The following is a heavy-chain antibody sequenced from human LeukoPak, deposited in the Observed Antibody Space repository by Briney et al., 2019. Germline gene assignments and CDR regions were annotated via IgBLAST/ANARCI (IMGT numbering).Heavy chain of an antibody. CDR1: GGTFSSYA. J-gene: IGHJ6*02. Sequence: GASVKVSCKASGGTFSSYAISWVRQAPGQGLEWMGGIIPIFGTANYAQKFQGRVTITADESTSTAYTELSSLRSEDTAVYYCARDTGSSSSYFYGMDVWGHGTTVTVSS. V-gene: IGHV1-69*13. CDR2: IIPIFGTA. D-gene: IGHD6-6*01. CDR3: ARDTGSSSSYFYGMDV.